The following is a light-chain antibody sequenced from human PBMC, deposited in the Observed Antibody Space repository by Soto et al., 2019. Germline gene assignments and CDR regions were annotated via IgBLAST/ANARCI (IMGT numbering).Light chain of an antibody. J-gene: IGLJ1*01. CDR1: SSDVGVYNY. Sequence: QSVLTQPPSASGSPGQSVTISCTGTSSDVGVYNYVSWYQQHPGKAPKLMIYEVSKRPSGVPDRFSGSKSGNTASLTVSGLQAEDEADYYCSSYAGSNNFPCVFGTGTKVTVL. CDR3: SSYAGSNNFPCV. CDR2: EVS. V-gene: IGLV2-8*01.